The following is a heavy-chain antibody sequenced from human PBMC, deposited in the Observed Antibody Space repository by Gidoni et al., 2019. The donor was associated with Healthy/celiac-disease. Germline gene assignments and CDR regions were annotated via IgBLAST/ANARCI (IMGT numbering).Heavy chain of an antibody. Sequence: EVQLLESGGGLVQPGGSLSLSCAASGFTFSSYAMGWVRQAPGKGLEWVAAISGSGGSTYYADSEKGRFTISRDNSKNTLYLQMNSLRAEDTAVYYCAKDLWVYPFDYWGQGTLVTVSS. D-gene: IGHD1-26*01. CDR1: GFTFSSYA. J-gene: IGHJ4*02. CDR3: AKDLWVYPFDY. V-gene: IGHV3-23*01. CDR2: ISGSGGST.